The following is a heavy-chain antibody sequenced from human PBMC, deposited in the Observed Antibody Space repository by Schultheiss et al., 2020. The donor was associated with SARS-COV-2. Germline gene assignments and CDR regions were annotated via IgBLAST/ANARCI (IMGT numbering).Heavy chain of an antibody. J-gene: IGHJ6*02. CDR2: IYSGGRT. V-gene: IGHV3-53*01. CDR3: ARDYYGMDV. CDR1: GLTVSSNY. Sequence: GESLKIPCVGSGLTVSSNYMSWVRQAPGKGLEWVSVIYSGGRTYYADSVKGRFTISRDNSKNTVYLQMNTLRVEDTAVYYCARDYYGMDVWGQVTTVTVSS.